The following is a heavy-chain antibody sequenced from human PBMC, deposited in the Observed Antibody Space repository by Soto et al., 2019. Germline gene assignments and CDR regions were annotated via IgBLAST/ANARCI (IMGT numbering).Heavy chain of an antibody. J-gene: IGHJ4*02. Sequence: QVQLVESGGGVVQPGRSLRLSCAASGFTFSSYGMHWVRQAPGKGLEWVAVIWYDGSNKYYADSVKGRFTISRDNSKNTLYLQMNSLRAEDTAVXXXARXXXSXXYFADYWGQGTLVTVSS. V-gene: IGHV3-33*01. CDR2: IWYDGSNK. CDR3: ARXXXSXXYFADY. CDR1: GFTFSSYG. D-gene: IGHD3-10*01.